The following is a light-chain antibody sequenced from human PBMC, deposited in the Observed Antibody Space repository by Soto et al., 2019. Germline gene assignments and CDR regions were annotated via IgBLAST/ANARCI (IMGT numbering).Light chain of an antibody. V-gene: IGKV3-20*01. CDR2: RAS. J-gene: IGKJ1*01. CDR1: QSVSSNY. CDR3: QQCGISPWT. Sequence: EIVLTQSPGTLSLSTGERATLSCRASQSVSSNYLALYQQKPGQDPRPRIYRASSRATGIPYRFSGSGVGTSFTLTIIILEYDEWGVDSCQQCGISPWTFGQGTKVEI.